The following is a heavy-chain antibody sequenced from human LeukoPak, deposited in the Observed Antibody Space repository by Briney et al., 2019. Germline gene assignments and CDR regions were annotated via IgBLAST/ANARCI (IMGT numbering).Heavy chain of an antibody. V-gene: IGHV4-59*08. J-gene: IGHJ3*02. CDR1: GVSISSYY. CDR3: ARTSGRTYYDIDI. CDR2: IYYSGST. D-gene: IGHD3-9*01. Sequence: TPSETLSLTCAVSGVSISSYYWSWSRPPPGKGLEWIGYIYYSGSTYYNPSLKSRVTISVDTSKNQFSLKLSSVTAADTAVYYCARTSGRTYYDIDIWGQGTMVTVSS.